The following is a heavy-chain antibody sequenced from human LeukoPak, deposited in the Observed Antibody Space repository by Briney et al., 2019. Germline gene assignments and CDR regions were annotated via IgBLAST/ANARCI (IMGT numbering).Heavy chain of an antibody. Sequence: ASVKVSCKATGYIFTSYGLSWVRQAPGQGLEWMGCISAYNCNTNYAQKLQGRVTMPTDTSTSTAYMELRSLRSDDTAVYYCARDRGIWFRELLRRFDPWGQGTLVTVSS. CDR2: ISAYNCNT. CDR3: ARDRGIWFRELLRRFDP. V-gene: IGHV1-18*01. J-gene: IGHJ5*02. D-gene: IGHD3-10*01. CDR1: GYIFTSYG.